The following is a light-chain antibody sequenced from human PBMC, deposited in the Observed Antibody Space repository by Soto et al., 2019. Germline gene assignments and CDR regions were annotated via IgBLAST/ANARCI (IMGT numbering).Light chain of an antibody. Sequence: QSALTQPASVSGSPGQSITISCTGTSSDIGAYNFVSWHQQHPGKAPKVLIYEGTKRPSGVSNRFSGSKSGNTASLTISGLQAEDEADYYCCSYATTFYVFGSGTKVTVL. V-gene: IGLV2-14*01. CDR3: CSYATTFYV. CDR1: SSDIGAYNF. CDR2: EGT. J-gene: IGLJ1*01.